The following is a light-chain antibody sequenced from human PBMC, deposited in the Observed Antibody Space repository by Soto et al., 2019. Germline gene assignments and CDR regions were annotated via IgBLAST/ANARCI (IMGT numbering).Light chain of an antibody. V-gene: IGLV4-69*01. CDR1: SGHSNYD. CDR3: QTWGSGNWV. Sequence: QPVLTQSPSASASLGASVKVTCTLSSGHSNYDIAWHQQQPEKGPRYLMKVNSDGSHRKGDGIPDRFSGSSSGAERYLTISSLQSEDEADYYCQTWGSGNWVFGGGTKVTVL. J-gene: IGLJ3*02. CDR2: VNSDGSH.